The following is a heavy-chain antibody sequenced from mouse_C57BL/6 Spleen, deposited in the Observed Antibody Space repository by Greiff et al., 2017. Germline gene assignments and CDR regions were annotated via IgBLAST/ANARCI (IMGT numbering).Heavy chain of an antibody. J-gene: IGHJ4*01. CDR3: ARCGYYAMDY. V-gene: IGHV1-64*01. CDR1: GYTFTSYW. CDR2: IHPNSGST. Sequence: QVQLQQPGAELVKPGASVKLSCKASGYTFTSYWMHWVRQRPGQGLEWIGMIHPNSGSTNYNEKFKSKATLTVDKSSSTAYMQLSSLTSEDSAVYYCARCGYYAMDYWGQGTSVTVSS.